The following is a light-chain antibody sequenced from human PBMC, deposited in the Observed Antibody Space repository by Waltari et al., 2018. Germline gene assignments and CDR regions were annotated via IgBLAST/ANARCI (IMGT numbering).Light chain of an antibody. CDR3: QEYDSLPVT. Sequence: DIQMTQSPSTLSASVGDRITITCRTSQSVKNNLAWYQQKPGKAPKVLIHKASRLEGGVPSRFSGSGYGTEFTLTNSSLQPDDFATYYCQEYDSLPVTFGGGTRVEIK. CDR1: QSVKNN. J-gene: IGKJ4*01. CDR2: KAS. V-gene: IGKV1-5*03.